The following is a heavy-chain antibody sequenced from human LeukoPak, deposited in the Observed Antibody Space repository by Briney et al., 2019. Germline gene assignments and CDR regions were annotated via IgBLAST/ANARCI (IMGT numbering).Heavy chain of an antibody. CDR3: AKTRYYYDSSGYYPYFQH. J-gene: IGHJ1*01. V-gene: IGHV3-23*01. CDR1: GFTFSSYD. Sequence: GGSLRLSGAASGFTFSSYDMSWVRQAPGKGLDWVSAISGSGGSTYYADSVKGRFTISRDNSKNTLYLQMNSLRAEDTAVYYCAKTRYYYDSSGYYPYFQHWGQGTLVTVSS. CDR2: ISGSGGST. D-gene: IGHD3-22*01.